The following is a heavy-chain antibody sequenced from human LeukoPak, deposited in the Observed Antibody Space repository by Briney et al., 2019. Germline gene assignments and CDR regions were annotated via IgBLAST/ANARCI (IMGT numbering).Heavy chain of an antibody. D-gene: IGHD6-6*01. J-gene: IGHJ4*02. CDR3: ARGVAARQILDY. V-gene: IGHV3-23*01. Sequence: PGGSLRLSCAASGFTFSSYALSWVRQAPGKGLEWVSAISGSGGSTYYADSVKGRFTISRDNSKNTLYLQMNSLRAEDTAVYYCARGVAARQILDYWGQGTLVTVSS. CDR2: ISGSGGST. CDR1: GFTFSSYA.